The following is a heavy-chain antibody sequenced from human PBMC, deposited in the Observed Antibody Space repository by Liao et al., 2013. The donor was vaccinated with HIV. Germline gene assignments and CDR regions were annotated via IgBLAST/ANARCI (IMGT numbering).Heavy chain of an antibody. Sequence: QVQLQQWGAGLLKPSETLSLTCAVYGGSFSGYYWSWIRQPPGKGLEWSGEINHSGSTNYNPSLKSRVTMSVDTSKNQFSLKLSSVTAADTAVYYCARGLRRDGYSTFDYWGQGTLVTVSS. CDR3: ARGLRRDGYSTFDY. D-gene: IGHD5-24*01. J-gene: IGHJ4*02. V-gene: IGHV4-34*01. CDR1: GGSFSGYY. CDR2: INHSGST.